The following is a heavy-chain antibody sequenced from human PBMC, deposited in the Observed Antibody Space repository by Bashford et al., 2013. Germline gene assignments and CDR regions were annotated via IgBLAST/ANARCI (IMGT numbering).Heavy chain of an antibody. Sequence: SLRLSCAASGFNFDDYALHWVRQAPGKGLEWVSSLSWNSGNIEYADSVKGRFTISRDNAKNSLYLQMNSLRPEDTALYYCAKGPGLAVAKRYFQYWGQGTLVTVSS. D-gene: IGHD6-19*01. J-gene: IGHJ1*01. CDR2: LSWNSGNI. CDR1: GFNFDDYA. V-gene: IGHV3-9*01. CDR3: AKGPGLAVAKRYFQY.